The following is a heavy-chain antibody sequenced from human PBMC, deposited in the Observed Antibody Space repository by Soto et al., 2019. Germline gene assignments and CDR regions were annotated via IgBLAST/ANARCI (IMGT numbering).Heavy chain of an antibody. CDR2: INPNSGGT. V-gene: IGHV1-2*02. D-gene: IGHD2-21*02. CDR3: ASGIVVVTAPHYYPLGMDV. J-gene: IGHJ6*01. CDR1: GYTFTGYY. Sequence: ASVKVSCKASGYTFTGYYMHWVRQAPGQGLEWMGWINPNSGGTNYAQEFQGRVTMTRDTSISTAYMELSRLRSDDTAVYYSASGIVVVTAPHYYPLGMDVWGQGNTGTV.